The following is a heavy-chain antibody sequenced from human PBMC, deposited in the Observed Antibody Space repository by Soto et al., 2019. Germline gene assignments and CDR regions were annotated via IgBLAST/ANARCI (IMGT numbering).Heavy chain of an antibody. CDR3: ARDRAARLFYAFDI. Sequence: PGGSLRLSCAASGFTFSSYEMNWVRQAPGKGLEWVSYISSSGSTIYYADSVKGRFTISRDNAKNSLYLQMNSLRAEDTAVYYCARDRAARLFYAFDIWGQGTMVTV. CDR1: GFTFSSYE. J-gene: IGHJ3*02. CDR2: ISSSGSTI. V-gene: IGHV3-48*03. D-gene: IGHD6-6*01.